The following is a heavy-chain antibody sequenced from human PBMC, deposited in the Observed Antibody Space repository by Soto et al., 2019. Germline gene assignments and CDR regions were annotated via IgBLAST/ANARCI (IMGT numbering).Heavy chain of an antibody. CDR2: FYYGGTS. V-gene: IGHV4-39*01. Sequence: QLLLQESCPGLVRPSETRSLPCTVTGDSISRSPYDRGWIRQPPGKVRDLIGSFYYGGTSYYNPSHNRRVAISVATSRTQFSLKLSSVTAADTAIYDCLRHGRVNDVVKYYYYGLAFWGEETTVTVFS. D-gene: IGHD2-21*01. J-gene: IGHJ6*04. CDR3: LRHGRVNDVVKYYYYGLAF. CDR1: GDSISRSPYD.